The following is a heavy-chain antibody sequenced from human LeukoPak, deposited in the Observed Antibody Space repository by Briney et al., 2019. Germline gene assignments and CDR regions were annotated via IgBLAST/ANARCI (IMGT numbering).Heavy chain of an antibody. CDR2: ISVSGGST. Sequence: GGSLRLSCAASGFTFSSYAMSWVRQAPGKGLEWVSAISVSGGSTYYADSVKGRFTISRDNSKNTLYLQMNSLRAEDTAVYYCAKVYWNYRGFDYWGQGTLVTVSS. CDR3: AKVYWNYRGFDY. J-gene: IGHJ4*02. CDR1: GFTFSSYA. D-gene: IGHD1-7*01. V-gene: IGHV3-23*01.